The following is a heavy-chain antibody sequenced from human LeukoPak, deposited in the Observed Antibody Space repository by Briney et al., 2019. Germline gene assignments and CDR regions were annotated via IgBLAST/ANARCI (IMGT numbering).Heavy chain of an antibody. J-gene: IGHJ3*02. V-gene: IGHV4-59*08. CDR1: GGSISSYY. CDR3: AKHFYPYYCDSSGYYWFHNAFDI. D-gene: IGHD3-22*01. Sequence: SETLSLTCTVSGGSISSYYWGWIRQPPGKGLEWIGYIYYSGSTNYNPSLKNRVTISVDTSKNQFSLKLSSVTAADTAVYYCAKHFYPYYCDSSGYYWFHNAFDIWGQGTMVTVSS. CDR2: IYYSGST.